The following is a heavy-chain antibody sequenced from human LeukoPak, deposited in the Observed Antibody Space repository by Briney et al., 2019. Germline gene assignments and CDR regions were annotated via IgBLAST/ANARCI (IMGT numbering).Heavy chain of an antibody. D-gene: IGHD2-21*02. V-gene: IGHV1-69*04. CDR2: IIPILGIA. Sequence: SVKVPCKASGGTFSSYAISWVRQAPGQGLEWMGRIIPILGIANYAQKFQGRVTITADKSTSTAYMELSSLRSEDTAVYYCARSAHTRYCGGDCYPGYFQHWGQGTLVTVSS. CDR3: ARSAHTRYCGGDCYPGYFQH. J-gene: IGHJ1*01. CDR1: GGTFSSYA.